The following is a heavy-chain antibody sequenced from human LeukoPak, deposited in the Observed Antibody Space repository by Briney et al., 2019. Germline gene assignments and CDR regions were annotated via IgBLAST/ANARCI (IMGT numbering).Heavy chain of an antibody. J-gene: IGHJ6*03. CDR2: IYTSGTT. CDR3: ARWSGSVTARNYYYYMDV. V-gene: IGHV4-61*02. Sequence: PSETLSLTCTVSGGSISSGSYYWSWIRQPAGKGLEWIGRIYTSGTTDYNPSLRTRVTISVDASRNQFSLNLSSVTAADTAVYYCARWSGSVTARNYYYYMDVWGEGTTVTVSS. CDR1: GGSISSGSYY. D-gene: IGHD6-6*01.